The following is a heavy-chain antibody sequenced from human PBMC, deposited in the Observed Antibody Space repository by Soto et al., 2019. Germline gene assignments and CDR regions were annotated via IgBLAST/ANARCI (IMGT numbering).Heavy chain of an antibody. CDR2: ISYDGSNK. J-gene: IGHJ5*02. D-gene: IGHD6-13*01. CDR1: GFTFSSYG. V-gene: IGHV3-30*18. Sequence: GGSLRLSCAASGFTFSSYGMHWVRQAPGKGLEWVAVISYDGSNKYYADSVKGRFTISRDNSKNTLYLQMNSLRAEDTAVYYCAKDLTYSPYSSSWPHPNWFDPWGQGTLVTVSS. CDR3: AKDLTYSPYSSSWPHPNWFDP.